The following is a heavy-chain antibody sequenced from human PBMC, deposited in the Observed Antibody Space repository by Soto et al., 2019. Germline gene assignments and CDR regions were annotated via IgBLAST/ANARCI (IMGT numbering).Heavy chain of an antibody. D-gene: IGHD2-15*01. Sequence: QLQLQESGPGLVKPSETLSLTCTVSGGSISSSSYYWGWIRQPPGKGLEWIGSIYYSGSTYYNPSLKSRVTISVDTSKNQFSLKLSSVTAADTAVYYCARPVARYCSGGSCYRDAFDIWGQGTMVTVSS. CDR1: GGSISSSSYY. CDR2: IYYSGST. J-gene: IGHJ3*02. CDR3: ARPVARYCSGGSCYRDAFDI. V-gene: IGHV4-39*01.